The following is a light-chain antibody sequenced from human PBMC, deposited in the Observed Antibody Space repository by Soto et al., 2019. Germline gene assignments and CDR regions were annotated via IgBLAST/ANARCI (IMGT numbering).Light chain of an antibody. Sequence: EIVLTQSPATLSFSPGERATLSCRASQCVSSYLAWYQQKPGQAPRLLIYDASNRATGIPAMFSGSGSGTAFTLTISSLEPEDFAVYYWQQRSNWLTFGGGTKVEIK. CDR1: QCVSSY. J-gene: IGKJ4*01. CDR2: DAS. V-gene: IGKV3-11*01. CDR3: QQRSNWLT.